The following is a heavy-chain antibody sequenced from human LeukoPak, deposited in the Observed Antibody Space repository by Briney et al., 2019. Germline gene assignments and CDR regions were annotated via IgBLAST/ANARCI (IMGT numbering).Heavy chain of an antibody. J-gene: IGHJ4*02. V-gene: IGHV3-64D*06. D-gene: IGHD2-21*02. CDR3: VKDGLAFCGGDCYSYFDY. Sequence: PGGSLRLSCAASGFTFSVYAIHWVRQAPGKGLEYVSTIISNGGSTYYADSVKGRFTISRDNSENTVSLQMSSLRAEDTALYYCVKDGLAFCGGDCYSYFDYWGQGTLVTVSS. CDR2: IISNGGST. CDR1: GFTFSVYA.